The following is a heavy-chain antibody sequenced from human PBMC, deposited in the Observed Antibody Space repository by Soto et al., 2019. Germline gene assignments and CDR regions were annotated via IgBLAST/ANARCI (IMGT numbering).Heavy chain of an antibody. Sequence: HPGGSLRLSCAASGFTFSSYGMHWVRQAPGKGLEWVTVISYDGGNKYYAESVKGRFTISRDNSKNTLYLQMNSLRAEDTAVYYCAKGSVGYNYGPTRLTGLLDYWGQGALVTVSS. V-gene: IGHV3-30*18. D-gene: IGHD5-18*01. CDR2: ISYDGGNK. J-gene: IGHJ4*02. CDR1: GFTFSSYG. CDR3: AKGSVGYNYGPTRLTGLLDY.